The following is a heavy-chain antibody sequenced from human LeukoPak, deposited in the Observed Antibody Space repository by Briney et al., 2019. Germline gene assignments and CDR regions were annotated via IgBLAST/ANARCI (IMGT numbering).Heavy chain of an antibody. J-gene: IGHJ4*02. D-gene: IGHD3-10*02. V-gene: IGHV1-2*02. CDR1: GYTFTGYY. Sequence: ASVKVSCKASGYTFTGYYMHWVRQAPGQGLEWMGWINPNSGGTNYAQKFQGRVTVTRDTSISTAYMELSRLRSDDTAVYYCARLVSGATVKNFDYWGQGTLVTVSS. CDR2: INPNSGGT. CDR3: ARLVSGATVKNFDY.